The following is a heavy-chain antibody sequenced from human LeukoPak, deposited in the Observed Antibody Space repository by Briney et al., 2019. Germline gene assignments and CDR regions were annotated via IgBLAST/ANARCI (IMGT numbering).Heavy chain of an antibody. V-gene: IGHV3-7*01. J-gene: IGHJ2*01. CDR3: ARDRYYFGSGSYPWYFDL. CDR1: GFIFSTYW. Sequence: PGGSLRLSCAASGFIFSTYWMSWIRQAPGKGLECAANIKQDGSETHYVDSVKGRFTISRDNGRNSMYLQMNSLRAEDTAVYYCARDRYYFGSGSYPWYFDLWGRGTLVTVSS. CDR2: IKQDGSET. D-gene: IGHD3-10*01.